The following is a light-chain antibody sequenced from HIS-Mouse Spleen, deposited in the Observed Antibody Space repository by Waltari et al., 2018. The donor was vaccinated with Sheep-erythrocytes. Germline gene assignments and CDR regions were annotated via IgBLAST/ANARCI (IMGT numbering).Light chain of an antibody. CDR2: DVS. Sequence: QSALTQPASVSGSPGQSITISCTGTSSDVGGYNYVSWYQPHPGKAPKLMIYDVSNRPSGVSNRFSGSKSGNTASLTSSGLQAEDEADYYCSSYTSSSTWVFGGGTKLTVL. CDR3: SSYTSSSTWV. J-gene: IGLJ3*02. V-gene: IGLV2-14*03. CDR1: SSDVGGYNY.